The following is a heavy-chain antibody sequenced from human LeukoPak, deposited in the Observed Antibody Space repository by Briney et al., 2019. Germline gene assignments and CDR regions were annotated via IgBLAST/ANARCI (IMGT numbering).Heavy chain of an antibody. CDR3: ARGPFYGDYVGDYYYYGMDV. Sequence: SETLSLTCTVSGHSISSGYYWGWIRQPPGKRLEWIGSIHHSGITYYTPSLKSRVTMSLDTSTNQFSLKLSSVTAADTAVYYCARGPFYGDYVGDYYYYGMDVWGQGTTVTVSS. V-gene: IGHV4-38-2*02. D-gene: IGHD4-17*01. CDR2: IHHSGIT. CDR1: GHSISSGYY. J-gene: IGHJ6*02.